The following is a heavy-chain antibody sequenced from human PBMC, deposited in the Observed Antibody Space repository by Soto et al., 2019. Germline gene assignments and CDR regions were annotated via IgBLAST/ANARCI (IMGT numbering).Heavy chain of an antibody. CDR1: GGTFSSYA. CDR2: IIPIFGTA. Sequence: QVQLVQSGAEAKKPGSSVKVSCKASGGTFSSYAISWVRQAPGQGLEWMGGIIPIFGTANYAQKFQGRVTITADESTSTAYMELSSLRSEDTAVYYCARDGRADRYSNHYFDYWGQGTLVTVSS. D-gene: IGHD6-13*01. V-gene: IGHV1-69*12. CDR3: ARDGRADRYSNHYFDY. J-gene: IGHJ4*02.